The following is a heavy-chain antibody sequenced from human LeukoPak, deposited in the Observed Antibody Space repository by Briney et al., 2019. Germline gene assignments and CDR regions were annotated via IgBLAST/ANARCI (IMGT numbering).Heavy chain of an antibody. J-gene: IGHJ5*02. Sequence: GESLKISCKGSGYSFTSYWISWVRQMPGKGLDWMGRIDPSDSYTNYSPSFQGHVTISADKSISTAYLQWSSLKASDTAMYYCASDDYGDYGWFDPWGQGTLVTVSS. CDR2: IDPSDSYT. CDR1: GYSFTSYW. CDR3: ASDDYGDYGWFDP. V-gene: IGHV5-10-1*01. D-gene: IGHD4-17*01.